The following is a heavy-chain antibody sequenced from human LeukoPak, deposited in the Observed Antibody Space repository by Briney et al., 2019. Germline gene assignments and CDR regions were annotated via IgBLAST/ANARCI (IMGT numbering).Heavy chain of an antibody. J-gene: IGHJ4*02. D-gene: IGHD3-22*01. CDR2: ISGSGGST. CDR3: AALTAAGYDSSGYFTY. Sequence: GGSLRLSCAASGFTFSSYAMSWVRQAPGKGLEWVSAISGSGGSTYYADSVKGRFTISRDDAEKALYLQMNSLRVEDTAVYYCAALTAAGYDSSGYFTYWGQGTLVTVSS. V-gene: IGHV3-23*01. CDR1: GFTFSSYA.